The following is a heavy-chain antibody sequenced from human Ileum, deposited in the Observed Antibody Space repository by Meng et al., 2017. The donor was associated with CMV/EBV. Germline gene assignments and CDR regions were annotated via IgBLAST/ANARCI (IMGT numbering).Heavy chain of an antibody. CDR2: IENDGSDT. V-gene: IGHV3-74*01. CDR1: GFTFNNYW. J-gene: IGHJ5*02. D-gene: IGHD2-15*01. CDR3: VRDTPHGRFDP. Sequence: ESLKISCAASGFTFNNYWMHWVRQAPGRGLVWLSRIENDGSDTIYADSVKGRFTVSRDNARNTLYLQMNNLRDEDTAVYYCVRDTPHGRFDPWGQGTLVTVSS.